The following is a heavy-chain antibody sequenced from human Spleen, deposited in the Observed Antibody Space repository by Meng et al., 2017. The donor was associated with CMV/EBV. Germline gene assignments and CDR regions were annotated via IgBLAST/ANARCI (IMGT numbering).Heavy chain of an antibody. V-gene: IGHV3-23*01. J-gene: IGHJ4*02. CDR2: ISGSDDIT. D-gene: IGHD3-22*01. CDR1: GFTFSSYA. CDR3: AKSYDSSGYFEGGFDS. Sequence: GESLKISCAASGFTFSSYAMSWVRQAPGKGLEWVSDISGSDDITYYADSVKGRFAISRDNFNNTVYLQMSSLRVEDTARYYCAKSYDSSGYFEGGFDSWGQGTPVTVSS.